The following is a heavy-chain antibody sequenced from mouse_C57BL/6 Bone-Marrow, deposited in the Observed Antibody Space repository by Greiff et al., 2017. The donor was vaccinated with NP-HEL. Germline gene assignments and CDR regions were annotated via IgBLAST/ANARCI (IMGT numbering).Heavy chain of an antibody. CDR3: ARWGYYYGSSFYWYFDV. J-gene: IGHJ1*03. V-gene: IGHV1-78*01. D-gene: IGHD1-1*01. Sequence: VQLQQSDAELVKPGASVKISCKVSGYTFTDHTIHWMKQRPEQGLEWIGYIYPRDGSTKYNEKFKGKATLTAAKSSSTAYMQLNSLTSEDSAVYFFARWGYYYGSSFYWYFDVWGTGTTVTVSS. CDR2: IYPRDGST. CDR1: GYTFTDHT.